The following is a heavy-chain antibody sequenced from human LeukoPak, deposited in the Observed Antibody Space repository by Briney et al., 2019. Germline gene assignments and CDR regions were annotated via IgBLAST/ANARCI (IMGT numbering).Heavy chain of an antibody. Sequence: SVKVSCKASGGTFSSYAISWVRQAPGQGLEWMGRIIPILGIANYAQKFQGRVTMTRNTSISTAYMELSSLRSEDTAVYYCARHSSFDPWGQGTLVTVSS. V-gene: IGHV1-69*04. D-gene: IGHD2-15*01. CDR1: GGTFSSYA. CDR2: IIPILGIA. J-gene: IGHJ5*02. CDR3: ARHSSFDP.